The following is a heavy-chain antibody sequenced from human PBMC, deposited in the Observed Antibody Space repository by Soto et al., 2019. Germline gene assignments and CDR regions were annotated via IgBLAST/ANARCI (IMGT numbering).Heavy chain of an antibody. CDR3: ARDGDSSGYYGY. Sequence: ASVKVSCKASGYTFSNYDISWVRQAPGQGLEWMGWISVYNGKTNYAQKLQGRVTMTTDTSTSTAYMELWSLRSDDTAVYYCARDGDSSGYYGYWGQGTLVTVSS. D-gene: IGHD3-22*01. CDR1: GYTFSNYD. CDR2: ISVYNGKT. J-gene: IGHJ4*02. V-gene: IGHV1-18*04.